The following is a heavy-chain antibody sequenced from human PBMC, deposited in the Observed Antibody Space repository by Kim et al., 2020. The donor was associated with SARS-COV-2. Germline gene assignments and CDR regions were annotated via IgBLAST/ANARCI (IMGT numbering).Heavy chain of an antibody. D-gene: IGHD5-18*01. Sequence: GGSLRLSCAASGFTFSSYGMHWVRQAPGKGLEWVAVISYDGSNKYYADSVKGRFTISRDNSKNTLYLQMNSLRAEDTAVYYCAKESRSYGKSRGMDVWGQGTTVTVSS. V-gene: IGHV3-30*18. J-gene: IGHJ6*02. CDR1: GFTFSSYG. CDR2: ISYDGSNK. CDR3: AKESRSYGKSRGMDV.